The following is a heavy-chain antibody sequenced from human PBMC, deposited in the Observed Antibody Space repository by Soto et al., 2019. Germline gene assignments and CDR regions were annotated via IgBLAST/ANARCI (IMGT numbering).Heavy chain of an antibody. V-gene: IGHV1-69*02. CDR1: GGTFSSYT. CDR3: ARYRGDGYERV. Sequence: QVQLVQSGAEVEKPGSSVEVSCKASGGTFSSYTISWVRQAPGQGLEWMGRIIPILGIANYAQKFQGRVTITADKFTSTAYMELSSLRSEDTAVYYCARYRGDGYERVWGQGTLVTVSS. CDR2: IIPILGIA. J-gene: IGHJ4*02. D-gene: IGHD5-12*01.